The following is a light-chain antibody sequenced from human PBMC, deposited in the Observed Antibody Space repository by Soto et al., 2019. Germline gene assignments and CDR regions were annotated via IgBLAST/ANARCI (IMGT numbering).Light chain of an antibody. Sequence: ETVLTQSPGTLSLSPGERATLSCRASQSVSSNYLAWFQQKPGQAPRLLIYDASNRATGIPARFSGSGSGTDFILTISSLEPEDFGVYYCQQRNNWVTFGGGTRWIS. CDR1: QSVSSNY. J-gene: IGKJ4*01. CDR3: QQRNNWVT. CDR2: DAS. V-gene: IGKV3-11*01.